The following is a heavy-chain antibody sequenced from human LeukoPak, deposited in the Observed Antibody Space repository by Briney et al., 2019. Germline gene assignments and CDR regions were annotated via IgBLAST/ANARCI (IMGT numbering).Heavy chain of an antibody. V-gene: IGHV1-18*01. CDR2: ISAYNGNT. CDR1: GYTFTSYG. J-gene: IGHJ4*02. CDR3: AREWGYCSSTSCWYYFDY. Sequence: GASVKVSCKASGYTFTSYGISWVRQAPGQGLEWMGWISAYNGNTNYAQKLQGRVTMTTDTSTSTAYMELRSLRSDDTAVYYCAREWGYCSSTSCWYYFDYWGQGTLVTVSS. D-gene: IGHD2-2*01.